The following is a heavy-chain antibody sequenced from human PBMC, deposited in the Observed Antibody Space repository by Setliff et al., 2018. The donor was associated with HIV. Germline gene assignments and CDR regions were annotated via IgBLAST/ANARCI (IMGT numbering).Heavy chain of an antibody. CDR2: IRYDGSNK. V-gene: IGHV3-30*02. CDR3: AKDRGTRTFYFDY. Sequence: GGSLRLSCAASGFSFSNYGMHWVRQAPGKGLEWVAFIRYDGSNKYYGDSVKGRFTISRDNSKNTLYLQMNSLRAEDTAIYYCAKDRGTRTFYFDYWGQGTLVTVSS. CDR1: GFSFSNYG. J-gene: IGHJ4*02. D-gene: IGHD3-16*01.